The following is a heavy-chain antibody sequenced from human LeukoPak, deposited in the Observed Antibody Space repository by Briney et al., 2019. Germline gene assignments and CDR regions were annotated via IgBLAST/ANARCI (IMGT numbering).Heavy chain of an antibody. CDR2: IYYNGGT. Sequence: SETLSLTCTVSGGSISSYSWSWIRQPPGKGLEGMGYIYYNGGTNYNPSLKSRVTISVDKSKNQFSLKLSSVTAADTAVYYCARDSRYCSGGSCYSDYYYSMDVWGQGTTVTVPS. V-gene: IGHV4-59*12. D-gene: IGHD2-15*01. CDR1: GGSISSYS. CDR3: ARDSRYCSGGSCYSDYYYSMDV. J-gene: IGHJ6*02.